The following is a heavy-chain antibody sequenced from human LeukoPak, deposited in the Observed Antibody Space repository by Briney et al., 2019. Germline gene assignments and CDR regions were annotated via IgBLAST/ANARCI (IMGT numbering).Heavy chain of an antibody. CDR2: ISSNGGST. CDR3: ARGYCSGGSCYSDLYYYYYMDV. V-gene: IGHV3-64*01. D-gene: IGHD2-15*01. Sequence: TGGSLRLSCAASGFTFSSYAMHWVRQAPGKGLEYVSAISSNGGSTYYANSVKGRFTISRDNSKNTLYLQMGSLRAEDMAVYYCARGYCSGGSCYSDLYYYYYMDVWGKGTTVTVSS. J-gene: IGHJ6*03. CDR1: GFTFSSYA.